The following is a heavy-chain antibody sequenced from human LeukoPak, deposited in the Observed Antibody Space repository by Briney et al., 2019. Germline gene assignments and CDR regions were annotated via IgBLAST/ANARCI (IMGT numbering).Heavy chain of an antibody. J-gene: IGHJ4*02. Sequence: SETLSLTCTVSGVSISRSRYYWGWIRQPPGKGLEWIVSIYYSGITYSNPSLQSRVTISVDTSKNQFSLKLSSVTAADTAVYYCARPSYYYDSSAYSAPHEPIDYWGQGTLVTVSS. V-gene: IGHV4-39*01. CDR1: GVSISRSRYY. D-gene: IGHD3-22*01. CDR2: IYYSGIT. CDR3: ARPSYYYDSSAYSAPHEPIDY.